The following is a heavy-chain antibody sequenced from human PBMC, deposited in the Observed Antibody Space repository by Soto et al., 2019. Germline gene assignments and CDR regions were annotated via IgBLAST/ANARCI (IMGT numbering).Heavy chain of an antibody. D-gene: IGHD3-3*01. CDR1: GYTFTSYG. V-gene: IGHV1-18*01. CDR3: ARDLKRRTYYDFWSGYPHYYCGMDV. Sequence: QVQLVQSGAEVKKPGASVKVSCKASGYTFTSYGISWVRQAPGQGLEWMGWISAYNGNTNYAQKLQGRVTMTTDTSTSTADMGLRSLRSDDTAVYYCARDLKRRTYYDFWSGYPHYYCGMDVWGQGTTVTVSS. J-gene: IGHJ6*02. CDR2: ISAYNGNT.